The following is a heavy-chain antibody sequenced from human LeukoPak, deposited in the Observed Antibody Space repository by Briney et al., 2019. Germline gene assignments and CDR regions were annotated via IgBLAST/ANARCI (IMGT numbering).Heavy chain of an antibody. CDR3: AKSIWSGYSSFDY. D-gene: IGHD3-3*01. CDR2: ISGSGGST. V-gene: IGHV3-23*01. CDR1: GFTFSSYA. J-gene: IGHJ4*02. Sequence: GGSLRLSCAASGFTFSSYAMSWVRQAPGKGLEWVSVISGSGGSTYYADSVQGRFTISRDSSKNTLYLQINSLRAEDTAVYYCAKSIWSGYSSFDYWGQGTLVTVSS.